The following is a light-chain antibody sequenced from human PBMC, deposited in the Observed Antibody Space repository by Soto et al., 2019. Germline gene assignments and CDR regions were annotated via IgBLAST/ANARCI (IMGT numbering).Light chain of an antibody. CDR1: SSDVGLYNY. Sequence: QSALTQPASVSGSPGQSITISCTGTSSDVGLYNYVSWYQQHPGKAPKLMIYEVSDRPSGVSNRFSGSKSGNTASLTISGLQTDDEADYYCSSYTSISTVVFGGGTKLTVL. CDR3: SSYTSISTVV. CDR2: EVS. V-gene: IGLV2-14*01. J-gene: IGLJ2*01.